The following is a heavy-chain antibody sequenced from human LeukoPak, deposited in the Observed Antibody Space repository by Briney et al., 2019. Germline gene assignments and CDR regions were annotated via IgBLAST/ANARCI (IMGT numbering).Heavy chain of an antibody. Sequence: GGSLRLSCAASGFTVSSNYMSWVRQAPGKGLEWVSVIYSGGSTYYADSVKGRFTISRDNSENTLYLQMNSLRAEDTAVYYCAREQTYYDFWSGSGEDYFDYWGQGTLVTVSS. J-gene: IGHJ4*02. V-gene: IGHV3-66*02. CDR1: GFTVSSNY. CDR2: IYSGGST. CDR3: AREQTYYDFWSGSGEDYFDY. D-gene: IGHD3-3*01.